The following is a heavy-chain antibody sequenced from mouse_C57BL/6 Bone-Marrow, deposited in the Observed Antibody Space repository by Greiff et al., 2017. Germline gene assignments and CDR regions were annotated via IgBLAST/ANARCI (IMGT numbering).Heavy chain of an antibody. D-gene: IGHD2-3*01. CDR2: IDPEDGDT. CDR3: TTLDGLLTWFAY. V-gene: IGHV14-1*01. J-gene: IGHJ3*01. CDR1: GFNIKDYY. Sequence: VQLQQSGAELVRPGASVKLSCTASGFNIKDYYMHWVKQRPEQGLEWIGRIDPEDGDTEYAPKFQGKATMTADTSSNTAYLQLSSLTSEDTAVYSCTTLDGLLTWFAYWGQGTLVTVSA.